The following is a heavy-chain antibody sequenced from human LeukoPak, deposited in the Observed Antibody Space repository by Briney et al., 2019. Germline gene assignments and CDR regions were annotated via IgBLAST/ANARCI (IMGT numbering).Heavy chain of an antibody. Sequence: PSETLSLTCTVSGGSISSHYWSWIRQPPGQGLEWIGYVHSSGGANYNPSLNSRVTMSVDTSKSQFSLKLSSVTAADTAVYYCARDRRRDGYNFDIWGQGTLVTVSS. D-gene: IGHD5-24*01. V-gene: IGHV4-59*11. J-gene: IGHJ4*02. CDR2: VHSSGGA. CDR3: ARDRRRDGYNFDI. CDR1: GGSISSHY.